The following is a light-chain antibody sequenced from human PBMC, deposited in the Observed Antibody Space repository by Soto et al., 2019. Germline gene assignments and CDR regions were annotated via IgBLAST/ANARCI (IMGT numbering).Light chain of an antibody. CDR2: DAS. CDR3: QQRSNWPRT. J-gene: IGKJ1*01. CDR1: QSVSSNY. V-gene: IGKV3-11*01. Sequence: EIVLTQSPGTLSLSPGERATRSCRASQSVSSNYLAWYQQKPGQAPRLLIYDASNRATGIPARFSGSGSGTDFTLTISSLEPEDFAVYYCQQRSNWPRTFGQGTKADIK.